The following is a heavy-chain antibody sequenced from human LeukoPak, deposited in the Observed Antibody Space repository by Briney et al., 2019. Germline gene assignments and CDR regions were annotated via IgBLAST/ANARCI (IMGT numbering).Heavy chain of an antibody. V-gene: IGHV3-66*02. CDR1: GFTVSSNY. D-gene: IGHD3-3*01. J-gene: IGHJ4*02. CDR3: ARVLGYDFWSGLDY. CDR2: IYSGGST. Sequence: GGSLRLSCAASGFTVSSNYMSWVRQAPGKGLEWVSVIYSGGSTNYADSVKGRFTISRDNSKNTLYLQMNSLRAEDTAVYYCARVLGYDFWSGLDYWGQGTLVTVSS.